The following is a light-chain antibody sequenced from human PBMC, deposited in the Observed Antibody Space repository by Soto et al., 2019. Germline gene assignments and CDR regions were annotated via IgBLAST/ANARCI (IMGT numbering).Light chain of an antibody. J-gene: IGKJ1*01. CDR3: QQYGSSGT. V-gene: IGKV3-20*01. CDR1: QSVSNNY. CDR2: GAS. Sequence: EMVSTQSPGALSLSPGERATRSCGASQSVSNNYLAWYQQKPGHAPRLLIDGASNRATGIPDRFSGSGSGTDFTLTISRLEPEDFAVYYCQQYGSSGTFGQGTKVDIK.